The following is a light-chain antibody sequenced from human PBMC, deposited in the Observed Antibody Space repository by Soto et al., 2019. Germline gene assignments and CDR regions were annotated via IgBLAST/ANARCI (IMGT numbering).Light chain of an antibody. CDR3: QQNFSIPIA. J-gene: IGKJ5*01. V-gene: IGKV1-39*01. CDR1: QSISTY. CDR2: AAS. Sequence: ESQMARNPSTLHGSGEERVTITCRASQSISTYLNWYHQKPGKAPDLLIYAASSLKSGVPSRFSGSGSGTHFTLTITGLQPADFATYYCQQNFSIPIAFGQGTRLEIK.